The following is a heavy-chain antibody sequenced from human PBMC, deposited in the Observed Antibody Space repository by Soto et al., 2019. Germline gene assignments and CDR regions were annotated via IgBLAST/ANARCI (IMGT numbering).Heavy chain of an antibody. J-gene: IGHJ6*02. CDR2: IYSNGDT. Sequence: PSETLSLTCSVSSASMNSGGYYWSWIRQHPGKGLEWIGYIYSNGDTYYNPSLKSRVTISVDTSKNQFSLNLTSVTAADTAVYYCARRGGSSSGYYAMDVWGQGTTVTVSS. CDR1: SASMNSGGYY. V-gene: IGHV4-31*03. D-gene: IGHD6-6*01. CDR3: ARRGGSSSGYYAMDV.